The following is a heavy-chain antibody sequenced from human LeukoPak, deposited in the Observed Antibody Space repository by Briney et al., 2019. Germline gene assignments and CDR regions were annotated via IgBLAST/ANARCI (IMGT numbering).Heavy chain of an antibody. D-gene: IGHD3-10*01. J-gene: IGHJ3*02. CDR2: INSDGIIT. Sequence: GGSLRLSCAASGFTFSSYWMHWVRQAPGKGLVWVSRINSDGIITNYADSVKGRFTISRDNAKNSLYLQMNSLRAEDSAVYYCARVPGKYAFDIWGQGTMVTVSA. CDR3: ARVPGKYAFDI. V-gene: IGHV3-74*01. CDR1: GFTFSSYW.